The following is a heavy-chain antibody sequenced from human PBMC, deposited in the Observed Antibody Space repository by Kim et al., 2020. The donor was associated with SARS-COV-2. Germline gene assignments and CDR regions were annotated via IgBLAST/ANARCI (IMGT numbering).Heavy chain of an antibody. CDR3: ARDASGCYSPDS. V-gene: IGHV3-21*01. D-gene: IGHD3-10*01. Sequence: GGSLRLSCAASGFTFITYSMNWVRQTPGKGLEWVSSISSDSSYIYYADSVKGRFTVSRDNTKNSLFLQMDSLRVEDTAVYFCARDASGCYSPDSWGQGTLVTVSS. CDR1: GFTFITYS. CDR2: ISSDSSYI. J-gene: IGHJ4*02.